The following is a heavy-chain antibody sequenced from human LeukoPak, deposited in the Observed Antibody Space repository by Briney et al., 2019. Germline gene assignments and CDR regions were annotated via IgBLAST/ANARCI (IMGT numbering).Heavy chain of an antibody. CDR1: GFTFSSYW. D-gene: IGHD3-22*01. CDR3: ARDRSGYPDY. V-gene: IGHV3-74*01. J-gene: IGHJ4*02. Sequence: GGSLRLSCAASGFTFSSYWMHWVRQAPGKGLVWVSRINGDGSSTSYADSVKGRFTISRDNAKNTLYLQMNSLRAEDTAVYYCARDRSGYPDYWGQGTLVTVSS. CDR2: INGDGSST.